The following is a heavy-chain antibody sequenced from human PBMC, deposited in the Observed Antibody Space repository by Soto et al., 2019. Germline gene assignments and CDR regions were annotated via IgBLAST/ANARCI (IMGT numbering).Heavy chain of an antibody. CDR3: AKDGQMGGMDV. CDR1: GFTFDDYA. Sequence: EVPLVESGGGLVQPGRSLRLSCAASGFTFDDYAMHWVRQAPGKGLEWVSGISWNSGSIGYADSVKGRFTISRDNAKNSLYLQMNSLRAEDTALYYCAKDGQMGGMDVWGQGTTVTVSS. CDR2: ISWNSGSI. J-gene: IGHJ6*02. V-gene: IGHV3-9*01.